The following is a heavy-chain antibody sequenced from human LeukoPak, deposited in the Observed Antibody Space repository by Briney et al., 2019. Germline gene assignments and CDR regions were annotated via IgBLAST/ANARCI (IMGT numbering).Heavy chain of an antibody. Sequence: GRSLRLSCAASGFTFSSYGMHWVRQAPGKGLEWVAVIWYDGSNKYYADSVKGRFTISRENAKNSLYLQMNSLRAGDTAVYYCASSLPDLTRSAYLAPNPFDYWGQGTLVTVSS. V-gene: IGHV3-33*01. CDR3: ASSLPDLTRSAYLAPNPFDY. J-gene: IGHJ4*02. CDR1: GFTFSSYG. CDR2: IWYDGSNK. D-gene: IGHD1-14*01.